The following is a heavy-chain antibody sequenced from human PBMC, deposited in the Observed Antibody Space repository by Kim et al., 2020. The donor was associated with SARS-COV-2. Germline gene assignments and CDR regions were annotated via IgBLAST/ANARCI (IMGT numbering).Heavy chain of an antibody. Sequence: ASVKVSCKASGYTFTSYAMNWVRQAPGQGLEWMGWINTNTGNPTYAQGFTGRSVFSLDTSVSTAYLQISRLKAEDTAVYYCARDAPYSGYDITDYWGQGTLGTVSS. CDR1: GYTFTSYA. V-gene: IGHV7-4-1*02. CDR3: ARDAPYSGYDITDY. CDR2: INTNTGNP. J-gene: IGHJ4*02. D-gene: IGHD5-12*01.